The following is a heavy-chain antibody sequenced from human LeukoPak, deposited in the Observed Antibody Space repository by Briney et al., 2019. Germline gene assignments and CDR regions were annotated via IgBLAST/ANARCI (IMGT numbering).Heavy chain of an antibody. CDR2: IKQDGSEK. J-gene: IGHJ4*02. V-gene: IGHV3-7*01. CDR1: GFTFSSYW. Sequence: GGSLRLSCAASGFTFSSYWMSWVRQAPGKGLEWVANIKQDGSEKYYVDSVKGRFTIYRGNSKSTLYLQMNSLRPEDTAVYYCAKGGSNNWSFDNWGQGTLVTVSS. D-gene: IGHD1-1*01. CDR3: AKGGSNNWSFDN.